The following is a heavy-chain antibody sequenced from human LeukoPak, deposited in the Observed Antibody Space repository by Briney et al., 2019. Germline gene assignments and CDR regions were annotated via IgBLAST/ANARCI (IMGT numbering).Heavy chain of an antibody. V-gene: IGHV4-39*01. CDR2: IYYSGST. D-gene: IGHD4-17*01. J-gene: IGHJ5*02. CDR1: GGSISSSSYY. CDR3: AGYGDYVGNWFDP. Sequence: PSETLSLTCTVSGGSISSSSYYWGWIRQPPGKGLEWIGSIYYSGSTYYNPSLKSRVTISVDTSKNQFSLKLSSVTAADTAVYYCAGYGDYVGNWFDPWGQGTLSPSPQ.